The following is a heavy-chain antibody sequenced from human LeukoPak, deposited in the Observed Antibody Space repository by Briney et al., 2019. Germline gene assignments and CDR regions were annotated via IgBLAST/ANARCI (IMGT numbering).Heavy chain of an antibody. V-gene: IGHV3-30*18. Sequence: GCSQTLSCAASGFTFSTYDMHLVRQGPAPGLEWVAIISYYGSNNYYADSVKGRSTISRDNSKNTLCLQTKSLRAEDTAVYFCANAPYYYGSGTHFDSWGQGALVTVSS. D-gene: IGHD3-10*01. CDR1: GFTFSTYD. CDR2: ISYYGSNN. CDR3: ANAPYYYGSGTHFDS. J-gene: IGHJ4*02.